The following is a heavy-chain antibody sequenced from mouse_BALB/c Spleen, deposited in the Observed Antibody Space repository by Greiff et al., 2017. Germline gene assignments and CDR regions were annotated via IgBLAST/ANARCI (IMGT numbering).Heavy chain of an antibody. CDR3: ARDRAMDY. CDR1: GFTFTDYY. Sequence: DVMLVESGGGLVQPGGSLRLSCATSGFTFTDYYMSWVRQPPGKALEWLGFIRNKANGYTTEYSASVKGRFTISRDNSQSILYLQMNTLRAEDSATYYCARDRAMDYWGQGTSDTVSS. CDR2: IRNKANGYTT. V-gene: IGHV7-3*02. J-gene: IGHJ4*01.